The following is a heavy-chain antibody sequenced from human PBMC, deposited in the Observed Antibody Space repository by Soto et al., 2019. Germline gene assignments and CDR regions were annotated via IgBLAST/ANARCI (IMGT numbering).Heavy chain of an antibody. D-gene: IGHD3-3*01. CDR1: GGTFSSYA. CDR2: IIPVFATT. CDR3: AISGRRSWRGAACYPCFDY. J-gene: IGHJ4*02. V-gene: IGHV1-69*01. Sequence: QVQVVQSGAEVKKPGSSVKVSCKASGGTFSSYAVNWVRQAPGQGLEWMGVIIPVFATTHYAQNSNGRVTITADESTSTAYLELSSLRSDDTAVYYCAISGRRSWRGAACYPCFDYWGQGTLVTVSS.